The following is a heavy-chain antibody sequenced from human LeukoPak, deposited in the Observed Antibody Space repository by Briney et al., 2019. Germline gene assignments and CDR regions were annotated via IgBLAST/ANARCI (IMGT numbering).Heavy chain of an antibody. CDR1: GFTFDDYA. CDR3: ARDGNNYYDSYMDV. Sequence: GGSLRLSCAASGFTFDDYAMHWVRQAPGKGLEWVSGISWNSGSIGYADSVKGRFTISRDSAKNSLYLQMNSLRAEDTAVYYCARDGNNYYDSYMDVWGKGTTVTISS. CDR2: ISWNSGSI. V-gene: IGHV3-9*01. D-gene: IGHD2/OR15-2a*01. J-gene: IGHJ6*03.